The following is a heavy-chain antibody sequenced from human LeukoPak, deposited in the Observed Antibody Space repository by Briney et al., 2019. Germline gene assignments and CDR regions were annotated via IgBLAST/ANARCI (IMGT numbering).Heavy chain of an antibody. CDR3: ARAYCGGDCYTASDI. CDR1: GYTFTRYS. D-gene: IGHD2-21*02. Sequence: ASVKVSCKASGYTFTRYSISWVRQAPGQGLEWMGWISTYNGDTNYAQNLQGRVTMTRDTSTSTAYMEVSRLRSDDTAVYYCARAYCGGDCYTASDIWGQGTMVTVSS. J-gene: IGHJ3*02. CDR2: ISTYNGDT. V-gene: IGHV1-18*04.